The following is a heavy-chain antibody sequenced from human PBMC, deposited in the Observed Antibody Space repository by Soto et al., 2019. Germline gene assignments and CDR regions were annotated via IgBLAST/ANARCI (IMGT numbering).Heavy chain of an antibody. CDR1: GFTVRTHA. D-gene: IGHD3-3*01. J-gene: IGHJ6*02. CDR3: AKDPPWTVGPLAMDV. Sequence: PGGSLRLSCVASGFTVRTHAMSWARQAPGHGLEWVSTFSGSGGNIYYAESVKGRLTISRDESKNTLYLHMNSLRVEDTAVYYCAKDPPWTVGPLAMDVGGQGTTVTVS. CDR2: FSGSGGNI. V-gene: IGHV3-23*01.